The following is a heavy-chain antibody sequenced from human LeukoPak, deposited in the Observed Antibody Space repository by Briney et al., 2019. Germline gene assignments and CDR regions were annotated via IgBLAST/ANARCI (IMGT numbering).Heavy chain of an antibody. CDR3: ARVATTGDELTFDY. V-gene: IGHV4-4*02. Sequence: SGTLSLTCAVSGGSISSSNWWSWVRQPPGKGLEWIGEMYPSGSTNYNPSLKSRVTISIDKSKNQFSLKLTSVTAADTAVYYCARVATTGDELTFDYWGQGTLVTVSS. CDR2: MYPSGST. J-gene: IGHJ4*02. D-gene: IGHD4-17*01. CDR1: GGSISSSNW.